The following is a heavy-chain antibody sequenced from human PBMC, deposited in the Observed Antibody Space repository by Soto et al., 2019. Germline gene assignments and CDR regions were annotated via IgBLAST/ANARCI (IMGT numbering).Heavy chain of an antibody. CDR2: ISTYDGKT. D-gene: IGHD6-13*01. J-gene: IGHJ5*02. CDR3: ARVFSSRYYPPHWLDP. V-gene: IGHV1-18*01. CDR1: GYSFTTHG. Sequence: QIQLVQSGSEVKKPGASVKVSCKASGYSFTTHGITWVRQAPGQGLEWMGLISTYDGKTTYAEKIQGRVTLTRDTSTSTAYMELKSLRSDDTAVYFCARVFSSRYYPPHWLDPWGQGTLVTVSS.